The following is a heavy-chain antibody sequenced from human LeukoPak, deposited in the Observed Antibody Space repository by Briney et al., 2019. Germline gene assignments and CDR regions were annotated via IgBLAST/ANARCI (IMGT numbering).Heavy chain of an antibody. Sequence: SETLSLTCTVSGDSISSTSYYWDWIRQPPGEGLEWIGSIYNSGTTYYNPSLKSRVTISVDTSKNQFSLKVSSVTAADTAVYYCASRVYGLGSFNYWGQGTLFTVSS. CDR1: GDSISSTSYY. V-gene: IGHV4-39*01. CDR3: ASRVYGLGSFNY. CDR2: IYNSGTT. D-gene: IGHD3-10*01. J-gene: IGHJ4*01.